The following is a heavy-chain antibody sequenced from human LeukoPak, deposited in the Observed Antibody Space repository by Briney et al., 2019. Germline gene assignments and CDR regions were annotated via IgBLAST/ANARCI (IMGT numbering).Heavy chain of an antibody. CDR1: GGSISSYY. CDR3: ARVPSSGWYYFDY. D-gene: IGHD6-19*01. Sequence: PSETLSLTCTVSGGSISSYYWSWIRQPPGKGLEWIGYIYYSGSTNYNPSLKSRVTISVDTSKNQFSLKLSSVTAADPDVYYCARVPSSGWYYFDYWGQGTLVTVSS. V-gene: IGHV4-59*01. J-gene: IGHJ4*02. CDR2: IYYSGST.